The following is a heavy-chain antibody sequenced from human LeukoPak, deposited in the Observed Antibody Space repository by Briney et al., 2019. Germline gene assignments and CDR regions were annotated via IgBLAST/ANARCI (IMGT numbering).Heavy chain of an antibody. D-gene: IGHD1-26*01. V-gene: IGHV3-30*07. CDR1: GFTFSSYA. Sequence: PGGSLRLSCAASGFTFSSYAMHWVRQAPGKGLEWVAVISYDGSNKYYADSVKGRFTISRDNSKNTLYLQMNSLRAEDTAMYYCARDIRAVGVALYFDYWGQGNLVTVSS. CDR2: ISYDGSNK. CDR3: ARDIRAVGVALYFDY. J-gene: IGHJ4*02.